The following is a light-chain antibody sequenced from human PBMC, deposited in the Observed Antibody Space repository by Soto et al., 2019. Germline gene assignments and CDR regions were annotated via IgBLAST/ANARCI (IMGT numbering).Light chain of an antibody. CDR3: AAWDDSLNGYV. CDR2: SIN. V-gene: IGLV1-44*01. Sequence: QSVLTQPPSASGTPGQRVTISCYGSSSNIGSNTVNWYQQLPGTAPKLLIYSINQRPSGVPDRFSGSKSGTSASLAISGLQSEDEADYFCAAWDDSLNGYVFGTGTKVTVL. J-gene: IGLJ1*01. CDR1: SSNIGSNT.